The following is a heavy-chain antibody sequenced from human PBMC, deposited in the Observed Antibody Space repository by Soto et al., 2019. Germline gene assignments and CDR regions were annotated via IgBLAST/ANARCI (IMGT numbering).Heavy chain of an antibody. Sequence: SETLSLTCTVSGGSISSYYWSWIRQPPGKGLEWIGYIYYSGSTNYNPSLQSRVTISVDTSKNQFSLKLGSVTAADTAVYYCARGYCSSTSCYEDYYYYMDVWGKGTTVTVSS. CDR3: ARGYCSSTSCYEDYYYYMDV. CDR1: GGSISSYY. D-gene: IGHD2-2*01. CDR2: IYYSGST. V-gene: IGHV4-59*08. J-gene: IGHJ6*03.